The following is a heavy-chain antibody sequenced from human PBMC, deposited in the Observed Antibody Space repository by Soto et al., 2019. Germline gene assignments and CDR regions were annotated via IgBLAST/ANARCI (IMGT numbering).Heavy chain of an antibody. V-gene: IGHV1-18*01. D-gene: IGHD3-3*01. Sequence: QAQLVQSGAEMKKPGASVKVSCKASGYTLSNYGISWVRQAPGQGLEWMGWSSTYNGNTKYAKKFQGRVTMTTDTSTSTACMELRSLRSDDTAVYYCVRDHHDFSSDYHSYPMDVWGKGTTVTVSS. CDR1: GYTLSNYG. CDR3: VRDHHDFSSDYHSYPMDV. CDR2: SSTYNGNT. J-gene: IGHJ6*03.